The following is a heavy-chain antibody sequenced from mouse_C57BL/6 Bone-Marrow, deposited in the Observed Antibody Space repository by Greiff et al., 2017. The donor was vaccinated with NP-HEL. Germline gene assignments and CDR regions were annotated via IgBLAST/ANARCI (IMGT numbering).Heavy chain of an antibody. D-gene: IGHD2-3*01. Sequence: QVQLQQSGPELVQPGASVKLSCKASGYTFTSYDINWVKQRPGQGLEWIGWIYPRDGSTKYNEKFKGKATLTVDGSYRQAYIELYSLTSEDSEVYLCERRGWLAWFAYWGQGTLVTFSA. V-gene: IGHV1-85*01. CDR2: IYPRDGST. J-gene: IGHJ3*01. CDR1: GYTFTSYD. CDR3: ERRGWLAWFAY.